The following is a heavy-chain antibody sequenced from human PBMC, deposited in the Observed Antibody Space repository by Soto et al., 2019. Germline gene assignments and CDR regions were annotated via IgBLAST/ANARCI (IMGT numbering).Heavy chain of an antibody. D-gene: IGHD5-18*01. CDR2: IFPGDSDA. Sequence: GESLKISCQASGYTFTNHWIGWVRQMHGKGLEWMGIIFPGDSDAKYSPSFEGQVTITADKSITTAYLQWSSLKASDSGMYYCARSGGYSARNWFDPWGQGTLVTVSS. CDR3: ARSGGYSARNWFDP. CDR1: GYTFTNHW. J-gene: IGHJ5*02. V-gene: IGHV5-51*03.